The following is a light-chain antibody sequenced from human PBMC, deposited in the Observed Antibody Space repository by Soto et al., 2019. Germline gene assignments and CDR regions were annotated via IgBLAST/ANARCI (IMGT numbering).Light chain of an antibody. V-gene: IGKV1-12*01. CDR1: QDISKW. Sequence: DIQMTQSPSFVSASVGDRVTITCRASQDISKWLAWYQQKPGRAPKILIFAASTLQRGVPSRFSGSGSGTDFTLTISSLQPEDSETYYCQQADSIPLTFGGGTNVDIK. J-gene: IGKJ4*01. CDR3: QQADSIPLT. CDR2: AAS.